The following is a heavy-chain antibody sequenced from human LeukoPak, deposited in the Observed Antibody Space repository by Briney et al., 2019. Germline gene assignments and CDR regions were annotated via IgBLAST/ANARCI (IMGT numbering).Heavy chain of an antibody. Sequence: TGRSLRLSCAASGFTFSSYGMHWVRQAPGKGLEWVAVISYDGSNKYYADSVKGRFTISRDNSKNTLYLQMNSLRAEDTGVYYCAKDSSSGYIDYWGQGTLVTVSS. CDR1: GFTFSSYG. V-gene: IGHV3-30*18. CDR2: ISYDGSNK. CDR3: AKDSSSGYIDY. D-gene: IGHD3-22*01. J-gene: IGHJ4*02.